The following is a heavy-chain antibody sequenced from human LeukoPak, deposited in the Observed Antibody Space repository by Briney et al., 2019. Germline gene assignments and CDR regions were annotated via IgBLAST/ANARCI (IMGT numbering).Heavy chain of an antibody. CDR1: GYTFRSFG. V-gene: IGHV1-18*01. J-gene: IGHJ4*02. Sequence: ASVKVSCKASGYTFRSFGISWVRQAPGQGLEWMGWISGYNGNTNYAQKLQGRVTMTTDTSTSTAYMELRSLRSDDTTVYYCARGTAYYDSSGYYSVRHFDSWGQGTLVTVSS. CDR2: ISGYNGNT. D-gene: IGHD3-22*01. CDR3: ARGTAYYDSSGYYSVRHFDS.